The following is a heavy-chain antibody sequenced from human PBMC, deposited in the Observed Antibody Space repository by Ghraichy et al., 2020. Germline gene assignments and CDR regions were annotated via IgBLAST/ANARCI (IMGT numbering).Heavy chain of an antibody. V-gene: IGHV2-5*02. CDR2: IYWDDDK. CDR1: GFSLDTTGGG. J-gene: IGHJ4*02. D-gene: IGHD6-13*01. Sequence: SGPTQVKPTQTLTLTCTFSGFSLDTTGGGVGWIRQPPGKALEWLDLIYWDDDKHYSPSLRSRLAITKDTSKNQVVLTMTNMDPVDTATYYCAHLIASSGSFDYWGQGTFVTVSS. CDR3: AHLIASSGSFDY.